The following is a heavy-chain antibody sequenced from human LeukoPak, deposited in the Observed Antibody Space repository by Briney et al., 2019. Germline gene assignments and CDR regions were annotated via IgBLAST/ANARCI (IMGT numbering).Heavy chain of an antibody. Sequence: GESLKISCKGSGYSFTSYWIGWVRQMPGKGLEWMGITYPGDSDTRYSPSFQGQVTISADKSISTAYLQWSSLKASDTAMYYCARLYGSGSRTGYYFDYWGQGTLVTVSS. V-gene: IGHV5-51*01. J-gene: IGHJ4*02. CDR3: ARLYGSGSRTGYYFDY. CDR2: TYPGDSDT. D-gene: IGHD3-10*01. CDR1: GYSFTSYW.